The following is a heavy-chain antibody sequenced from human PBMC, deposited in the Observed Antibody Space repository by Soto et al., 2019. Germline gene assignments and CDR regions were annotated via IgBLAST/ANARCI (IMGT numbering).Heavy chain of an antibody. D-gene: IGHD3-22*01. J-gene: IGHJ4*02. V-gene: IGHV3-7*01. CDR3: ARDLPYYYDSSGYFYY. Sequence: VQLVESGGGLVQPGGSLRLSCAASGFTFSSYWMSWVRQAPGKGLEWVANIKQDGSEKYYVDSVKGRFTISRDNAKNSLYLQMNSLRAEDTAVYYCARDLPYYYDSSGYFYYWGQGTLVTVSS. CDR1: GFTFSSYW. CDR2: IKQDGSEK.